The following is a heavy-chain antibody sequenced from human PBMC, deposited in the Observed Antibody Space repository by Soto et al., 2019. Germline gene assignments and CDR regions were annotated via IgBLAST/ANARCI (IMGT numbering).Heavy chain of an antibody. J-gene: IGHJ6*02. Sequence: SETLSLTCSVYGGSFSGYYWSWIRQPPGKGLEWIGEINHSGSTNYNPSLKSRVTISVDTSKNQFSLKLSSVTAADTAVYYRARGMWKDLWRGYGYYYGMDVWGQGTKVTVYS. V-gene: IGHV4-34*01. CDR3: ARGMWKDLWRGYGYYYGMDV. D-gene: IGHD3-3*01. CDR2: INHSGST. CDR1: GGSFSGYY.